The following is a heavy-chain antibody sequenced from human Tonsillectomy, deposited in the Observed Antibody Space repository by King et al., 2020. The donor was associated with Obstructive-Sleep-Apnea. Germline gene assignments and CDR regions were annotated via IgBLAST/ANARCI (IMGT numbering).Heavy chain of an antibody. D-gene: IGHD1-26*01. CDR2: ISGSGYST. J-gene: IGHJ3*02. Sequence: VQLVESGGGLVQPGGSLRLSCAASGFTFTSYAMSWVRPAPGKGLEWVSTISGSGYSTYYADSVKGRLTISRDNSKNTVYLQMNSLRAEDTAVYYCAKVEEEWELTGAFDIWGQGTMVTVSS. V-gene: IGHV3-23*04. CDR3: AKVEEEWELTGAFDI. CDR1: GFTFTSYA.